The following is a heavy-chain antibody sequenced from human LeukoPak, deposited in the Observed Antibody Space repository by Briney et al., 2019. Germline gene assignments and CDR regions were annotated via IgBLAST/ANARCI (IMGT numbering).Heavy chain of an antibody. D-gene: IGHD5-18*01. CDR1: GGSISSSSYY. Sequence: SETLSLTCTVSGGSISSSSYYWGWIRQPPGKGLEWIGSIYYGGSTYYDPSLKSRVTISLDTSKNQISLKMNSVTVADTAVYYCARDGQLWYAFDIWGQGTMVTVSS. CDR3: ARDGQLWYAFDI. J-gene: IGHJ3*02. CDR2: IYYGGST. V-gene: IGHV4-39*07.